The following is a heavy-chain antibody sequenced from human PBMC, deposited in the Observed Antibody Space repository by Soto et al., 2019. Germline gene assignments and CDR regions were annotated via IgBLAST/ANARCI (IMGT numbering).Heavy chain of an antibody. Sequence: GSLRLSCAASGFIFSNAWMSWVRQAPGKGLEWVGRIKSKADGETTNYAAPVKGRFNISRDGSKNTLYLQMNGLKTEDTAVYYCTTGWSSKDYWGQGTLVTVSS. J-gene: IGHJ4*02. V-gene: IGHV3-15*01. D-gene: IGHD3-3*01. CDR3: TTGWSSKDY. CDR2: IKSKADGETT. CDR1: GFIFSNAW.